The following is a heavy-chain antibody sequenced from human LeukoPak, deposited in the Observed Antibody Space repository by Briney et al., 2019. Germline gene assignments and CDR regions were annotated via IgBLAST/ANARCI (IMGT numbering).Heavy chain of an antibody. D-gene: IGHD2-8*01. CDR1: GLTLTTIY. V-gene: IGHV1-46*01. CDR3: ASEVPRTSRFDH. CDR2: LYPGGDRA. J-gene: IGHJ4*02. Sequence: ASVKVSCKASGLTLTTIYMHWVRQAPGQGLEWMAVLYPGGDRAIYAQRFQGTLTLTMDTSTNTVYMEVSSLASEDTAIYYCASEVPRTSRFDHWGQGTLVTVSS.